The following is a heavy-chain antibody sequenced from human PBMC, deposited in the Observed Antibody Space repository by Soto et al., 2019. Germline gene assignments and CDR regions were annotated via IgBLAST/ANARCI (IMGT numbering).Heavy chain of an antibody. V-gene: IGHV2-5*02. J-gene: IGHJ4*02. Sequence: QITLNESGPTVVRPTEPLTLTCRFSGFSLTTSGVGVGWIRQSPGKAPERLALIYWDDAKRYSASLKSTPTITKDTSKNQVVLTVSDLDPTDTATYYCAHRVLRTVFGLVTSTAIYFDFWGQRTPVAVSS. D-gene: IGHD3-3*01. CDR2: IYWDDAK. CDR3: AHRVLRTVFGLVTSTAIYFDF. CDR1: GFSLTTSGVG.